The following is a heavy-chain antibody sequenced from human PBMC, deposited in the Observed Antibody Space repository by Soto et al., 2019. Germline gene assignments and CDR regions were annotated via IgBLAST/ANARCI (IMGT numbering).Heavy chain of an antibody. CDR1: GGTFSSYA. J-gene: IGHJ4*02. CDR2: IIPIFGTA. Sequence: ASVKVSCKASGGTFSSYAISWVRQAPGQGLEWMGGIIPIFGTANYAQKFQGRVTITADESTSTAYMELSSLRSEDTAVYYCARGSRYYYDSSGYPYEFDYWGQRTPVTVSS. CDR3: ARGSRYYYDSSGYPYEFDY. V-gene: IGHV1-69*13. D-gene: IGHD3-22*01.